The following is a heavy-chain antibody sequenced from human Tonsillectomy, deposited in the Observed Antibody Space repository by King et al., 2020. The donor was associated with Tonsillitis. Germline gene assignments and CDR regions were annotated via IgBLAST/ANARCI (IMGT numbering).Heavy chain of an antibody. CDR3: ARQYCSGGSCYPDY. CDR2: IYYIGST. D-gene: IGHD2-15*01. CDR1: CGSISSSSYY. J-gene: IGHJ4*02. V-gene: IGHV4-39*01. Sequence: QLQESGPGLWKPSETLALTCTVSCGSISSSSYYWCWLRPPPGQGLAGSVSIYYIGSTYYNPSHKSRGTISVHTSNNQYFLKLSSVNAADTAVYYCARQYCSGGSCYPDYWGQGTLVTVSS.